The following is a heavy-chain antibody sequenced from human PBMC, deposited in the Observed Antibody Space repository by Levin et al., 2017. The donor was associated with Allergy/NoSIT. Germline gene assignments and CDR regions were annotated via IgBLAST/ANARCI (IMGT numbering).Heavy chain of an antibody. CDR3: ARVEVLWFGELFGESPISALDV. CDR2: IFYSGST. V-gene: IGHV4-31*02. J-gene: IGHJ3*01. Sequence: SETLSLTCTVSGASINTGGYYWSWIRQHPGKGLEWIGYIFYSGSTYYNPSLQSRLTISVDTSKNQFSLKLSSVTAADTAVYYCARVEVLWFGELFGESPISALDVWGQGTMVTVSS. CDR1: GASINTGGYY. D-gene: IGHD3-10*01.